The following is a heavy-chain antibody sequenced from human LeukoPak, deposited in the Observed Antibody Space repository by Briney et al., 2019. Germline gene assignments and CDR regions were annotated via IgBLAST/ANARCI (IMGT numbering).Heavy chain of an antibody. CDR1: GGSISSYY. J-gene: IGHJ4*02. Sequence: PSETLSLTCTVSGGSISSYYWSWIRQPPGKGLEWIGHIYYSGSTNYNPSLKSRVTISVDTSKNQFSLKLSTVTAADTAVYYCARGFVDIVATIPYYFDYWGQGTLVTVSS. CDR2: IYYSGST. CDR3: ARGFVDIVATIPYYFDY. V-gene: IGHV4-59*01. D-gene: IGHD5-12*01.